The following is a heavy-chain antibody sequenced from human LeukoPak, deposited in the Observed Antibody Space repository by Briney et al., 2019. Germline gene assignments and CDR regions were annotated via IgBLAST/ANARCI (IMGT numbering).Heavy chain of an antibody. Sequence: SVKVSCKASGGTFSSYAISWVRQAPGQGLEWMGGIIPIFGTANYAQKFQGRVTITADESTSTAYMELSSLRSEDTAVYYCARDYGDYEGVWFDPWGQGTLVTVSS. J-gene: IGHJ5*02. CDR2: IIPIFGTA. D-gene: IGHD4-17*01. CDR1: GGTFSSYA. V-gene: IGHV1-69*13. CDR3: ARDYGDYEGVWFDP.